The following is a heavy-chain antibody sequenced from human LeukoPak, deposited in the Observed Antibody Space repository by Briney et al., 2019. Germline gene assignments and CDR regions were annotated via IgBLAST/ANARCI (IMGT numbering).Heavy chain of an antibody. CDR3: ARVSYDIFYDY. D-gene: IGHD3-9*01. Sequence: PGGSLRLSSAPSGFTFTSDSTNWVPHAPGEGLEWVSSISSISSYIYYADSVKGRFTISRDNAKSTLYLHMTSVRAPNTAVYNCARVSYDIFYDYGGQGPLVSVSS. V-gene: IGHV3-21*01. J-gene: IGHJ4*02. CDR2: ISSISSYI. CDR1: GFTFTSDS.